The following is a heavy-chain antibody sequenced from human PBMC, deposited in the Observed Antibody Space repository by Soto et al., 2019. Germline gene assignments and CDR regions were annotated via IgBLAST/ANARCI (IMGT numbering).Heavy chain of an antibody. CDR1: GYTFTSYY. V-gene: IGHV1-46*01. CDR2: INPSGGST. D-gene: IGHD2-21*02. J-gene: IGHJ5*02. Sequence: ASVNVSCKASGYTFTSYYMHWVRQAPGQGLEWMGIINPSGGSTSYAQKFQGRVTMTRDTSTSTVYMQLSSLRSEDTAVYYCARVQYCGGDCYSNWFDPWGQGTMVTVSS. CDR3: ARVQYCGGDCYSNWFDP.